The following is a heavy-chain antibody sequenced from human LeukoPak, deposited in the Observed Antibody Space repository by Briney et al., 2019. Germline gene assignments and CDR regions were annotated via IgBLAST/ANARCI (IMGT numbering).Heavy chain of an antibody. J-gene: IGHJ5*02. D-gene: IGHD2-2*01. CDR3: ARHIVVVPAAILGPEHEQFDP. CDR2: IYYSGST. Sequence: SETLSLTCTVSGGSISSSSYYWGWIRQPPGKGLEWIGSIYYSGSTYYNPSLKSRVTISVDTSKNQFSLKLSSVTAADTAVYYCARHIVVVPAAILGPEHEQFDPWGQGTLVTVSS. CDR1: GGSISSSSYY. V-gene: IGHV4-39*01.